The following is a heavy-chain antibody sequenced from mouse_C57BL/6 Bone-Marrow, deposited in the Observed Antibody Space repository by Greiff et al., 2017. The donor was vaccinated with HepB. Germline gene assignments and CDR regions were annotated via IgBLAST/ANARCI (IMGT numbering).Heavy chain of an antibody. D-gene: IGHD1-1*01. Sequence: VQLQQSGPELVKPGASVKISCKASGYSFTSYYIHWVKQRPGQGLEWIGWIYPGSGNTKYNEKFKGKATLTADTSSSTADMQLSSLTSEDSAVYYCARCTTVPYYFDYWGQGTTLTVSS. V-gene: IGHV1-66*01. CDR3: ARCTTVPYYFDY. J-gene: IGHJ2*01. CDR2: IYPGSGNT. CDR1: GYSFTSYY.